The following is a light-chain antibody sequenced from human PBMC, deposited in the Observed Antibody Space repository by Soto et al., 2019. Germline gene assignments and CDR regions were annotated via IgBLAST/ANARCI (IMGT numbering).Light chain of an antibody. J-gene: IGKJ1*01. CDR3: QQFDGSPWT. V-gene: IGKV3-20*01. CDR2: ATS. CDR1: QSVSSSS. Sequence: EIVLTQSPGTLSLSPGERATLSCRASQSVSSSSLAWHQRKPGQAPRLLISATSNRATGIPDRFSGSGSGTDFTLTISRLEPEDFAVYYCQQFDGSPWTFGQGTKVEI.